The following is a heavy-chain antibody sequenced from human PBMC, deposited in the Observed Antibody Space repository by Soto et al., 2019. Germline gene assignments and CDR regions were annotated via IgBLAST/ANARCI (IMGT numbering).Heavy chain of an antibody. V-gene: IGHV4-30-4*01. CDR2: IYYSGST. J-gene: IGHJ6*02. CDR1: GGSISSGDYY. CDR3: ARDLEQLANRGVYYYYGMDV. Sequence: SSETLSLTCTVSGGSISSGDYYWSWIRQPPGKGLEWIGYIYYSGSTYYNPSLKSRVTISVDTSKNQFSLKLSSVTAADTAVYYCARDLEQLANRGVYYYYGMDVWGQGTTVTVSS. D-gene: IGHD6-6*01.